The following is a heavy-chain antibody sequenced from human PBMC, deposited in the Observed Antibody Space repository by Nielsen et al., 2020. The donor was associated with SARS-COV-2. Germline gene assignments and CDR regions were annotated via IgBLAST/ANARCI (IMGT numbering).Heavy chain of an antibody. CDR3: TRRVAGGTMDV. CDR2: IGVSGGGI. CDR1: GFTFSNFA. V-gene: IGHV3-23*01. Sequence: GVLRLSCAASGFTFSNFAMNWVRQAPGKGLEWVSTIGVSGGGIYYADSLKGRFTISRDNSKNTLYLQMNSLGADDTAIYYCTRRVAGGTMDVWGQGTTVTVSS. J-gene: IGHJ6*02. D-gene: IGHD6-19*01.